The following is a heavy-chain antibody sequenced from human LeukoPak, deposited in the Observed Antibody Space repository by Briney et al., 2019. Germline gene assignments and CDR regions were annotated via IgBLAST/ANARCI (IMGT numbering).Heavy chain of an antibody. J-gene: IGHJ1*01. CDR2: ISSNGGST. D-gene: IGHD2-2*01. CDR1: GFTFSSYA. Sequence: PGGSLRLSCSASGFTFSSYAMHWVRQAPGKGLEYVSAISSNGGSTYYADSVKGRFTISRDNSKNTLYLQMSSLRAEDTAVYYCVKGGIYCGSTSCYAGAAEYFQHWGQGTLVTVSS. CDR3: VKGGIYCGSTSCYAGAAEYFQH. V-gene: IGHV3-64D*06.